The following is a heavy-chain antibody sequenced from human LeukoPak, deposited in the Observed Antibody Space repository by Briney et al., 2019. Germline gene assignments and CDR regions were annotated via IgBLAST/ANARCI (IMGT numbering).Heavy chain of an antibody. Sequence: SETLSLTCAVYGGSFSGYYWSWIRQPPGKGLEWIGEINHSGSTNYNPSLKSRVTISVDTSKNQFSLKLSSVTAADTAVYYCARGPLRLGELSLFYFDYWGQGTLVTVSS. V-gene: IGHV4-34*01. CDR2: INHSGST. J-gene: IGHJ4*02. CDR1: GGSFSGYY. D-gene: IGHD3-16*02. CDR3: ARGPLRLGELSLFYFDY.